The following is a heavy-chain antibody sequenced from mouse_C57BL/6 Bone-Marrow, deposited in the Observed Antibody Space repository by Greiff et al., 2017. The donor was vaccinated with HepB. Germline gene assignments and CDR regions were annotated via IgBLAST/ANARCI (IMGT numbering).Heavy chain of an antibody. CDR2: ISSGGDYI. D-gene: IGHD1-1*01. CDR3: TRDRTTVVAPYWYFDV. J-gene: IGHJ1*03. CDR1: GFTFSSYA. V-gene: IGHV5-9-1*02. Sequence: EVQLVESGEGLVKPGGSLKLSCAASGFTFSSYAMSWVRQTPEKRLEWVAYISSGGDYIYYADTVKGRFTISRDNARNTLYLQMSSLKSEDTAMYYCTRDRTTVVAPYWYFDVWGTGTTVTVSS.